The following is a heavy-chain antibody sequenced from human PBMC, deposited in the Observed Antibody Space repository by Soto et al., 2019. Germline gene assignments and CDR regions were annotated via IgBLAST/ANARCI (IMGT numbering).Heavy chain of an antibody. J-gene: IGHJ4*02. CDR3: AKGRSTISGFFDY. CDR2: ISGSGGTT. D-gene: IGHD3-3*01. Sequence: PGGSLRLSCAASGFTFSSYAMSWVRQAPGKGLEWVSTISGSGGTTYYADSVKGRFTISRDNSKNTLYLQMNSLRAEDTAVYYCAKGRSTISGFFDYWGQGTLVTVSS. CDR1: GFTFSSYA. V-gene: IGHV3-23*01.